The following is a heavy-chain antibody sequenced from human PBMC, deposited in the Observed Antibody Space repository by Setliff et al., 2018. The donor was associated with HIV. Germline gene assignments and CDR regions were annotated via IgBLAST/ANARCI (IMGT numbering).Heavy chain of an antibody. CDR3: ATYSAGEGGRGH. D-gene: IGHD2-15*01. J-gene: IGHJ4*02. CDR2: IHSSGTT. CDR1: GGSASNSRYY. V-gene: IGHV4-39*07. Sequence: SETLSLTCTVSGGSASNSRYYWAWIRQPPGKGLEYIGSIHSSGTTHYNPSLSSRVTISFDASKKYFSLKLTSVTAADTAMYYCATYSAGEGGRGHWGQGALVTVSS.